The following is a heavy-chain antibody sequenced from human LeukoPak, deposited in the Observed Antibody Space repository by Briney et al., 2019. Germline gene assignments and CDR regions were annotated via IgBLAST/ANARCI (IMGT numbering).Heavy chain of an antibody. J-gene: IGHJ4*02. CDR3: ARTKPNWGFGSIFDY. Sequence: ASVKVSCKASGYTFTSYGISWVRQAPGQGLEWMGWISAYNGNTNYAQKLQGRVTMTTDTSTSTAYMELRSLRSDDTAVYYCARTKPNWGFGSIFDYWGQGTLVTVSS. V-gene: IGHV1-18*01. D-gene: IGHD7-27*01. CDR2: ISAYNGNT. CDR1: GYTFTSYG.